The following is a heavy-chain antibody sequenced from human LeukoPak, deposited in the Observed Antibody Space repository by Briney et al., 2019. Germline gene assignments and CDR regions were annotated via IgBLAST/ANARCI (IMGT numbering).Heavy chain of an antibody. CDR3: AKGVLVPAAMTGPDAFDI. J-gene: IGHJ3*02. CDR1: GFTFSSYA. D-gene: IGHD2-2*01. V-gene: IGHV3-23*01. CDR2: ISGSGGST. Sequence: WGSLRLSCAASGFTFSSYAMSWVRQAPGKGLEWVSAISGSGGSTYYADSVKGRFTISRDNSKNTLYLQMNSLRAEDTAVYYCAKGVLVPAAMTGPDAFDIWGQGTMVTVSS.